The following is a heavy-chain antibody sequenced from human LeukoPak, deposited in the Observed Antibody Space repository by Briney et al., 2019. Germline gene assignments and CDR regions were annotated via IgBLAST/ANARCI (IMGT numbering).Heavy chain of an antibody. CDR3: ARFIGPPYYGSGSYYFDAFDI. J-gene: IGHJ3*02. Sequence: ESSETLSLTCAVSGGSISSSNWWSWVRQPPGKGLEWIGEIYHSGSTNYNPSLKSRVTISVDKSKNQFSLKLSSVTAADTAVYYCARFIGPPYYGSGSYYFDAFDIWGQGTMVTVSS. CDR1: GGSISSSNW. V-gene: IGHV4-4*02. CDR2: IYHSGST. D-gene: IGHD3-10*01.